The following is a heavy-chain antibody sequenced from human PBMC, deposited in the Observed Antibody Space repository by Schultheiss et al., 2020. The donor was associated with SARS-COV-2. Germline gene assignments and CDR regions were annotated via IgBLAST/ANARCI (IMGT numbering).Heavy chain of an antibody. CDR2: MFYTDNT. CDR3: ASTRYSGSLVYFKD. CDR1: GGSISRSGYY. J-gene: IGHJ4*02. V-gene: IGHV4-39*07. D-gene: IGHD1-26*01. Sequence: SETLSLTCTVSGGSISRSGYYWGWIRQSPGKGLEWIGSMFYTDNTHYNPPLKSRVTISADTSKNQFSLKLRSVTAADTAVYYCASTRYSGSLVYFKDWGPGTLVTVSS.